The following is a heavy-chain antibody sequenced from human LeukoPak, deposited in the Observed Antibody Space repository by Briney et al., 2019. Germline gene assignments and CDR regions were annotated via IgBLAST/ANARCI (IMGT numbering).Heavy chain of an antibody. D-gene: IGHD6-19*01. Sequence: GGSLRLSCAASGFTFSSYAMSWVRQASGKGLEWVGRIRSKANSYATAYAASVKGRFTISRDDSKNTAYLQMNSLKTEDTAVYYCTRHVSGYYWGQGTLVTVSS. V-gene: IGHV3-73*01. CDR3: TRHVSGYY. CDR2: IRSKANSYAT. J-gene: IGHJ4*02. CDR1: GFTFSSYA.